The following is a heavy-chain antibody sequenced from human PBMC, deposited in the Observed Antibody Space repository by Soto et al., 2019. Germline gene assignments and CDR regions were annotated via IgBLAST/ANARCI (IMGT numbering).Heavy chain of an antibody. CDR2: ISGSGGST. D-gene: IGHD6-19*01. J-gene: IGHJ6*02. V-gene: IGHV3-23*01. Sequence: GGSLRLSCAASGFTFSSYAMSWVRQAPGKGLEWVSAISGSGGSTYCADSVKGRFTISRDNSKNTLYLQMNSLRAEDTAVYYCAKVGGLYSSGSHYYGMDVWGQGTTVTVSS. CDR1: GFTFSSYA. CDR3: AKVGGLYSSGSHYYGMDV.